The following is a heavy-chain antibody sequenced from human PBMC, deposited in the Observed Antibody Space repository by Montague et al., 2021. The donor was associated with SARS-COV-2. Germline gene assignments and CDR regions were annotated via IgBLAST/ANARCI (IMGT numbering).Heavy chain of an antibody. CDR3: TTDNYDQSWDAFDI. D-gene: IGHD3-22*01. Sequence: SLRLSCAASGFTFSNAWMSWVRQAPGKGLEWVGRIKSKTDGGTTDYAAPVKGRFTISRDDSKNTLYLQMNTLKTEDTTVSYCTTDNYDQSWDAFDIWGQGTMVTVFS. CDR1: GFTFSNAW. CDR2: IKSKTDGGTT. J-gene: IGHJ3*02. V-gene: IGHV3-15*01.